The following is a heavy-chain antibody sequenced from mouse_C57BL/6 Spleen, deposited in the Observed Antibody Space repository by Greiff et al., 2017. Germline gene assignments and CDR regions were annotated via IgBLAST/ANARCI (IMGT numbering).Heavy chain of an antibody. V-gene: IGHV5-6*01. CDR3: ARHIVTEAFDY. J-gene: IGHJ2*01. D-gene: IGHD2-5*01. CDR1: GFTFSSYG. Sequence: EVQVVESGGDLVKPGGSLKLSCAASGFTFSSYGTSWVRQTPDKRLEWVATISSGGSYTYYPDSVKGRFTISRDNAKNTLYLQMSSLKSEDTAMYYCARHIVTEAFDYWGQGTTLTVSS. CDR2: ISSGGSYT.